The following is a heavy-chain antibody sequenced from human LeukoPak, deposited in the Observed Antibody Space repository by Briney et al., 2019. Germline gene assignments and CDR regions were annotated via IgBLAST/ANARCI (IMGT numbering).Heavy chain of an antibody. Sequence: PGGSLRLSCAASGFTFSGYAMSWVRQAPGKGLEWVSAISGSGGSTYYADSVKGRFTIPRDNSKNTLYLQMNSLRAEDTAVYYCAKAGRRLMVYAMDYYYYGMDVWGQGTTVTVSS. D-gene: IGHD2-8*01. CDR2: ISGSGGST. J-gene: IGHJ6*02. CDR3: AKAGRRLMVYAMDYYYYGMDV. CDR1: GFTFSGYA. V-gene: IGHV3-23*01.